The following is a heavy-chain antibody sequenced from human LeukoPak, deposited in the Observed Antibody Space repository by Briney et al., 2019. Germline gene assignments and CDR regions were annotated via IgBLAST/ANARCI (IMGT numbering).Heavy chain of an antibody. CDR3: ARHSRPNYSNYWFDP. V-gene: IGHV4-4*07. CDR1: GGSISSYY. D-gene: IGHD4-11*01. CDR2: IYASGST. J-gene: IGHJ5*02. Sequence: SETLSLTCTVSGGSISSYYWSWIRQPAGKGLEWIGNIYASGSTNYNPSLKSRVTISVDTSKNQFSLKLSSVTAADTAVYYCARHSRPNYSNYWFDPWGQGTLVTVSS.